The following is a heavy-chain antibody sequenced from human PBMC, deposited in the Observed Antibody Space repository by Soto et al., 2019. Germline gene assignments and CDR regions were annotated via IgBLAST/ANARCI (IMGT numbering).Heavy chain of an antibody. Sequence: QVQLQESGPGLVKPSGTLSLTCAVSGGSFTSNNWWTWVRQPPGQGLEWIGKIYRTGSTNNNPSLKRRVTISLDKSENQFSLKVTSLTAADTAVYSCASRDPGTSVDYWGQGTLFTVSS. D-gene: IGHD1-7*01. CDR3: ASRDPGTSVDY. CDR1: GGSFTSNNW. J-gene: IGHJ4*02. V-gene: IGHV4-4*02. CDR2: IYRTGST.